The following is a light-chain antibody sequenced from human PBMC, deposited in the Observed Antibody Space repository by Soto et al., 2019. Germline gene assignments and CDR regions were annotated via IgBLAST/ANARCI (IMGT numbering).Light chain of an antibody. CDR3: QSYDSSLSGYV. CDR2: GNI. V-gene: IGLV1-40*01. J-gene: IGLJ1*01. Sequence: QSVLTQPPSVSGAPGQRVTISCTGSSSNIGAGYVVHWYQQLPGTAPKLLIYGNINRPSGVPDRFSGSKSDTSASLAITGLQADDEADYYCQSYDSSLSGYVFGTGTKLTVL. CDR1: SSNIGAGYV.